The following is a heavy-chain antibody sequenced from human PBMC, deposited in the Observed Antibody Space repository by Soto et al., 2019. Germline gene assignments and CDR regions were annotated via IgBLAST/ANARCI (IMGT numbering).Heavy chain of an antibody. V-gene: IGHV1-18*01. CDR1: GYTFTDYA. Sequence: QVQLVQSGVEVKKPGASVKVSCKASGYTFTDYAISWVRQAPGRGLEWRGWGNTYNGNPNYAQIFQGRVTMTTDTSTDTAYMELRSLKPDDSAVYYCARDSQYSTSWQRFDSWGQGTLVTVSS. D-gene: IGHD6-13*01. CDR3: ARDSQYSTSWQRFDS. CDR2: GNTYNGNP. J-gene: IGHJ4*02.